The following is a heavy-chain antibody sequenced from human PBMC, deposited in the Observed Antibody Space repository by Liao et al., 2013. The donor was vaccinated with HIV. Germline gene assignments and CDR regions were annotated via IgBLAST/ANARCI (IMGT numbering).Heavy chain of an antibody. V-gene: IGHV4-4*07. Sequence: QVQLQESGPGLVKPSETLSLICNVSRGSIRNYYWSWTRQPAGKGLEWIGRIYPSGSTNYNPSLKSRVTMSVDTSKNQFSLRLGSVTAADTAVYYCARDVAAAGTGYMDVWGKGTTVTVSS. J-gene: IGHJ6*03. CDR2: IYPSGST. CDR1: RGSIRNYY. CDR3: ARDVAAAGTGYMDV. D-gene: IGHD6-13*01.